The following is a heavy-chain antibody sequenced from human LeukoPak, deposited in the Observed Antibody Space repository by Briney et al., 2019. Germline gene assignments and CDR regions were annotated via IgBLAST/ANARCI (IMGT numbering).Heavy chain of an antibody. J-gene: IGHJ5*02. CDR3: ARQWVGQFS. CDR2: IKEDGSEK. CDR1: GFTFSDYW. D-gene: IGHD1-26*01. Sequence: GGSLRLSCAASGFTFSDYWMNWVRQAPGKGLEWVANIKEDGSEKYYVDSVRGRFTISRDNAKNSLYLQMNSLRAEDTAVYYCARQWVGQFSWGQGTLVTVSS. V-gene: IGHV3-7*03.